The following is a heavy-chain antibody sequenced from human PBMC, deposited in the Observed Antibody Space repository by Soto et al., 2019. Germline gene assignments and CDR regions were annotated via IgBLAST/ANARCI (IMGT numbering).Heavy chain of an antibody. CDR2: IIPIFGTA. J-gene: IGHJ5*02. CDR1: GGTFSSYA. CDR3: AGILEWLLNSWFDP. V-gene: IGHV1-69*13. Sequence: SVKVSCKASGGTFSSYAISWVRQAPGQGLEWMGGIIPIFGTANYAQKFQGRVTITADESTSTAYMELSSLRSEDTAVYYCAGILEWLLNSWFDPWGQGTLVTVS. D-gene: IGHD3-3*01.